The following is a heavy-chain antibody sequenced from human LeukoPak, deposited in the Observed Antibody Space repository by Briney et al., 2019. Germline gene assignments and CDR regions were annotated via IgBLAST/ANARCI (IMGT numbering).Heavy chain of an antibody. CDR2: IYYSGST. Sequence: ETLSLTCTVSGGSISSYYWSWIRQPPGKGLEWIGYIYYSGSTNYNPSLKSRVTISVDTSKNQFSLKLSSVTAADTAVYYCARGRSSMVRGYYYYYMDVWGKGTTVTISS. D-gene: IGHD3-10*01. V-gene: IGHV4-59*01. CDR3: ARGRSSMVRGYYYYYMDV. J-gene: IGHJ6*03. CDR1: GGSISSYY.